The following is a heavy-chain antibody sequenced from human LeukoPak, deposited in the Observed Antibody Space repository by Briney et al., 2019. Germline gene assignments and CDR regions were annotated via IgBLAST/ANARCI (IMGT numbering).Heavy chain of an antibody. CDR1: GFTFSSYA. CDR2: ISGSGGST. CDR3: AKGLLWFGELLLGNWFDP. J-gene: IGHJ5*02. Sequence: PGGSLRLSCAASGFTFSSYAMSWVRQAPGQGLEWVSAISGSGGSTYYADSVKGRFTISRDNSKNTLYLQMNSLRAEDTAVYYCAKGLLWFGELLLGNWFDPWGQGTLVTVSS. V-gene: IGHV3-23*01. D-gene: IGHD3-10*01.